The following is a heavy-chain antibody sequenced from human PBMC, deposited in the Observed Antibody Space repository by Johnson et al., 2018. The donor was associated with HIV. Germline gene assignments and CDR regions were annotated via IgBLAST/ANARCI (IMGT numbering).Heavy chain of an antibody. J-gene: IGHJ3*02. D-gene: IGHD6-13*01. Sequence: VQLVESGGGVLRPGGSLRLSCAASGFTFRSYAMHWVRQAPGKGLEWVAVISYDGSNKYYADSVKGRFTISRDNSKNTLYLQMNSLRAEDTAVYYCARDSPQLVGDAFDIWGQGTMVTVSS. V-gene: IGHV3-30-3*01. CDR2: ISYDGSNK. CDR3: ARDSPQLVGDAFDI. CDR1: GFTFRSYA.